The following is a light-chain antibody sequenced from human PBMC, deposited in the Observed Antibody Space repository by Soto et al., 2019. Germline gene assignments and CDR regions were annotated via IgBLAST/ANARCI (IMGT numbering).Light chain of an antibody. CDR3: QQRSNWPST. V-gene: IGKV3-11*01. Sequence: EIVLTQSPATLSLSPGERATLSCGASQSVRSYLAWYQQKPGQAPRLLIYDTSNRATGIPARFSGSGSGTDFTLTISSLEGEDFAVYYCQQRSNWPSTFGPGTKVEIK. CDR1: QSVRSY. J-gene: IGKJ3*01. CDR2: DTS.